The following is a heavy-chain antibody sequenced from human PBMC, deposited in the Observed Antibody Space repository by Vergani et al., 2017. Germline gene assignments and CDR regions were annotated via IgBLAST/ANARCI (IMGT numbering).Heavy chain of an antibody. CDR3: ARAAPAGYSYGYDFDRDDAFDI. CDR1: GGSFSGYY. D-gene: IGHD5-18*01. J-gene: IGHJ3*02. V-gene: IGHV4-34*01. CDR2: INHSGST. Sequence: QLRESGPGLVKPSETLSLTCAVYGGSFSGYYWSWIRQPPGKGLEWIGEINHSGSTNYNPSLKSRVTISVDTSKNQFSLKLSSVTAADTAVYYCARAAPAGYSYGYDFDRDDAFDIWGQGTMVTVSS.